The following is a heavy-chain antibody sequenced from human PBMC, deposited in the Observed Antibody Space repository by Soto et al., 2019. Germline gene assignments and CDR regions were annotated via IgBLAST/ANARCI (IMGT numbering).Heavy chain of an antibody. CDR3: AREDNYNWNRDY. CDR2: ISYDVDTK. CDR1: GFTFSTYS. V-gene: IGHV3-30-3*01. Sequence: GGSLRLSCAASGFTFSTYSMHWVRQAPGKGLEWVAIISYDVDTKYYADSVKGRFTISRDNSKNTLYLEMNSLRTEDSAVYYCAREDNYNWNRDYWGRGTLVTVSS. J-gene: IGHJ4*02. D-gene: IGHD1-20*01.